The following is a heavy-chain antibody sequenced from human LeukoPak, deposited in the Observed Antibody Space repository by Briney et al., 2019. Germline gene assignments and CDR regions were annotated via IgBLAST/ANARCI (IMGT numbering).Heavy chain of an antibody. CDR1: GYTFTTYG. D-gene: IGHD3-22*01. CDR3: AASITMIVSENYYFDY. V-gene: IGHV1-18*01. Sequence: ASVKVSCKASGYTFTTYGVDWVRQAPGQGLEWMGWISAYNGDTNYAQKFRGRVTMTTDTSTSTVYMELRSLRSDDTAVYYCAASITMIVSENYYFDYWGQGTLVTVSS. CDR2: ISAYNGDT. J-gene: IGHJ4*02.